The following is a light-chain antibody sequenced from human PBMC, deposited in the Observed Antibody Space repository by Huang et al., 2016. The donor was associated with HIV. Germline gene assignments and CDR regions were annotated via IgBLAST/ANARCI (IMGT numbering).Light chain of an antibody. CDR3: QQYYSIPWT. Sequence: DIVMTQSPDSLAVSLGERATINCKSSQNVLHSSNNKNYLAWYQQKPGQPPELLIYWASTRESVVPDRFSGSGSGTDFTLTISSLQAEDVAVYYCQQYYSIPWTFGQGTKVEIK. J-gene: IGKJ1*01. CDR2: WAS. CDR1: QNVLHSSNNKNY. V-gene: IGKV4-1*01.